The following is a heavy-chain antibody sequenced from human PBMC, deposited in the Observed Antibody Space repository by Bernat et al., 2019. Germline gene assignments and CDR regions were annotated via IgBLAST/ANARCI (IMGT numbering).Heavy chain of an antibody. CDR1: GFTFSSYG. CDR3: AKASSGWSEFDY. D-gene: IGHD6-19*01. CDR2: IWYDGSNK. Sequence: QVQLVESGGGVVQPGRSLRLSCAASGFTFSSYGMHWVRQAPGKGLEWVAVIWYDGSNKYYADSVKGRFTISRDNSKNTLYLQMNSLRAEDTAVYYCAKASSGWSEFDYWGQGTLVTVSS. J-gene: IGHJ4*02. V-gene: IGHV3-33*06.